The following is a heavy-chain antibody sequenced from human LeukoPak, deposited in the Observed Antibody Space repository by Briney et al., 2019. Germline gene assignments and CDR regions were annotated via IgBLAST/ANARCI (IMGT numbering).Heavy chain of an antibody. Sequence: PGGSLRLSCAASGFTFRHAWMSWVRQAPGKGLVWVGRIKSEIAGGTADHATPVKGRFTISRDDSRDTLYLQMNSLRTEDAAIYYCTTGVNGGEGYWGQGTLVTVSS. D-gene: IGHD3-16*01. CDR2: IKSEIAGGTA. J-gene: IGHJ4*02. CDR3: TTGVNGGEGY. CDR1: GFTFRHAW. V-gene: IGHV3-15*01.